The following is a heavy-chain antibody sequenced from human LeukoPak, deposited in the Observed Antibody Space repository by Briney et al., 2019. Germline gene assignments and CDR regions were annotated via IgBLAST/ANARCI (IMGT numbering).Heavy chain of an antibody. J-gene: IGHJ4*02. CDR2: INSDGSTT. Sequence: GGSLRLSCAASGFTFSFYWMHWVRQAPGKGLVWVSRINSDGSTTIYVDSVKGRFTISRDNAKNSLYLQMNSLRAEDTAVYYCARHSIPTAGDFDYWGQGTLVTVSS. D-gene: IGHD2-2*01. CDR3: ARHSIPTAGDFDY. CDR1: GFTFSFYW. V-gene: IGHV3-74*01.